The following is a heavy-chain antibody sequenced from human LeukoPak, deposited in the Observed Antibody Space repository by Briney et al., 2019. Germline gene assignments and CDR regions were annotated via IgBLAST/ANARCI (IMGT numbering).Heavy chain of an antibody. CDR2: IYYSGST. J-gene: IGHJ4*02. V-gene: IGHV4-61*01. Sequence: SETLSLTCTVSGGSVSSGSYYWSWIRQPPGKGLEWIGYIYYSGSTNYNPSLKSRVTISVDTSKNQFSLKLSSVTAADTAVYYCARSHGDYWGQGTQVTVSS. CDR3: ARSHGDY. CDR1: GGSVSSGSYY.